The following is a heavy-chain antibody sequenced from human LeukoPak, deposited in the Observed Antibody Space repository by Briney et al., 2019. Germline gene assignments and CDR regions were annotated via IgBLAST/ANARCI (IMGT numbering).Heavy chain of an antibody. CDR2: ISYDGSNK. Sequence: AGGSLRLSCAASGFTFSSYGMHWVRQAPGKGLEWVAVISYDGSNKYYADSVKGRFTISRDNSKNTLYLQMNSLRAEDTAVYYCAKEMRAVAGDYYYYMDVWGKGTTVTVSS. D-gene: IGHD6-19*01. CDR3: AKEMRAVAGDYYYYMDV. CDR1: GFTFSSYG. V-gene: IGHV3-30*18. J-gene: IGHJ6*03.